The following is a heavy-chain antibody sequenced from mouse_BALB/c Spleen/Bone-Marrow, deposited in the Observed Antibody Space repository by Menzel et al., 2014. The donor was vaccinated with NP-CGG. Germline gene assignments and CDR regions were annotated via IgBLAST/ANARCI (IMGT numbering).Heavy chain of an antibody. CDR1: GSTFTDNY. Sequence: DVMLVESGGGLVQPGGSLRLSCAASGSTFTDNYMTWVRQPPGKALEWLGFIRNKANGYTTEYSASVKGRFTISRDNSQSILYLQMNTLRAEDSATYYCARDSDWFAYWGQGTLVTVSA. V-gene: IGHV7-3*02. CDR2: IRNKANGYTT. J-gene: IGHJ3*01. CDR3: ARDSDWFAY.